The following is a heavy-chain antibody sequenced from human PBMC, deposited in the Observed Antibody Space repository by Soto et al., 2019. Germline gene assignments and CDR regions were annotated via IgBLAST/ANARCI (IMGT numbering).Heavy chain of an antibody. CDR2: INHSGST. Sequence: SETLSLTCAVYGGSFSGYYWSWIRQPPGKGLEWIGEINHSGSTNYNPSLKSRVTISVDTSKNQFSLQLSSVTAEDTAVYYCARSRSSERFDPWGQGTL. CDR3: ARSRSSERFDP. D-gene: IGHD6-13*01. CDR1: GGSFSGYY. J-gene: IGHJ5*02. V-gene: IGHV4-34*01.